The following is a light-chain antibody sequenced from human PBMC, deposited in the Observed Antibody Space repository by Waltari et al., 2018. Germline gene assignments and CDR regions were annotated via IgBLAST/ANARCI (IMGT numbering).Light chain of an antibody. Sequence: EILLTQSPATLSVSPGDGATLSCRASRSVSFKLAWYQQKPGQAPRCLIYGASTRATGVPARFSGGGSGTEFTLTITRLQSEDFSVYYCQQYNNWPLTFGGGNKVEIK. CDR2: GAS. J-gene: IGKJ4*01. CDR1: RSVSFK. CDR3: QQYNNWPLT. V-gene: IGKV3-15*01.